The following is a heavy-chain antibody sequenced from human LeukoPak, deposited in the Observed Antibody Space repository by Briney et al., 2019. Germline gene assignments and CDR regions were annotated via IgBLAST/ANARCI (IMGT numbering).Heavy chain of an antibody. CDR1: GFSFSSYW. D-gene: IGHD3-10*01. Sequence: GGSLRLSCEGSGFSFSSYWMTWVRQSPGKGPEWVANIRQDESERYTVDSVKGRFTISRDNAKNSVYLHMNSLRAEDTALYYCARLSAYYYGSFFYYYMDVWGKGATVTVSS. CDR3: ARLSAYYYGSFFYYYMDV. CDR2: IRQDESER. J-gene: IGHJ6*03. V-gene: IGHV3-7*01.